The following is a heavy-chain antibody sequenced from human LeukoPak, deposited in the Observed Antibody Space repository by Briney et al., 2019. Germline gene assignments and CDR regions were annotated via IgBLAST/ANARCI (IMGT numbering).Heavy chain of an antibody. CDR3: AKRGVVIRGILVIGYHQEAYHYDF. D-gene: IGHD3-10*01. J-gene: IGHJ4*02. CDR1: GISLSNYA. CDR2: ISERGGST. Sequence: GGSLRLSCVVSGISLSNYAMTWVRQAPGKGLEWVSYISERGGSTTYADSVKGRFTISRDTSLNTLYLQMSNLRGEDTAVYFCAKRGVVIRGILVIGYHQEAYHYDFWGQGVLVTVSS. V-gene: IGHV3-23*01.